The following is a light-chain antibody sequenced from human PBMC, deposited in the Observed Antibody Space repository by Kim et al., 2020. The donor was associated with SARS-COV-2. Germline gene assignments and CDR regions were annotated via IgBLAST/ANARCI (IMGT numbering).Light chain of an antibody. Sequence: VALGQTVRITCQGDSLRSYFSTWYQQKPGQAPILVIYGKNNRPSGIPDRFSGSSSGNTASLTITGTQAGDEADYYCNSRDSNDNVVFGGGTQLTVL. V-gene: IGLV3-19*01. CDR1: SLRSYF. CDR2: GKN. CDR3: NSRDSNDNVV. J-gene: IGLJ2*01.